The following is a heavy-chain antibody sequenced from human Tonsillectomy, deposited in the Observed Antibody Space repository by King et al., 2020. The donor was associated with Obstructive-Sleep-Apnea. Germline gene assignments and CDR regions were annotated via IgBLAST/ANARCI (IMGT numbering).Heavy chain of an antibody. Sequence: QLQESGPGLVKPSQTLSLTCTVSGGSISSRSYYWSWIRQPPGEGLEWIGFIYYTGCTSYNPSVKRRVSISVDTSKNQFSLRLSSVTAADTAVYYCARVGIVGPTRFDYYGLDVWGQGTTVTVSS. CDR2: IYYTGCT. CDR1: GGSISSRSYY. V-gene: IGHV4-30-4*01. CDR3: ARVGIVGPTRFDYYGLDV. D-gene: IGHD1-26*01. J-gene: IGHJ6*02.